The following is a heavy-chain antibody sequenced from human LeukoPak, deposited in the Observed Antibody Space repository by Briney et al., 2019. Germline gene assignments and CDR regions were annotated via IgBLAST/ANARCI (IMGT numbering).Heavy chain of an antibody. V-gene: IGHV4-39*07. CDR1: GGSISSSGYY. J-gene: IGHJ3*02. Sequence: PSETLSLTCTVSGGSISSSGYYWGWIRQPPGKGLEWIGSIYYSGSTYYNPSLKSRVTISVDTSKNQFSLKLSSVTAADTAVYYCARSRGVRYYDFWSGYLPHDAFDIWGQGTMVTVSS. D-gene: IGHD3-3*01. CDR3: ARSRGVRYYDFWSGYLPHDAFDI. CDR2: IYYSGST.